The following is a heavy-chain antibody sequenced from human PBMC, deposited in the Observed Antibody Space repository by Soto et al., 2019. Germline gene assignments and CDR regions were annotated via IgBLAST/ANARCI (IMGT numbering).Heavy chain of an antibody. CDR1: GGSISSGGYY. V-gene: IGHV4-31*03. Sequence: SETLSLTCTVSGGSISSGGYYWSWIRQHPGKGLEWIGYIYYSGSTYYNPSLKSRVTISVDTSKNQFSLKLSSVTAADKAMYYFASVAYYYDSSGYFSAAFDIWGQGTMVTVSS. J-gene: IGHJ3*02. CDR2: IYYSGST. D-gene: IGHD3-22*01. CDR3: ASVAYYYDSSGYFSAAFDI.